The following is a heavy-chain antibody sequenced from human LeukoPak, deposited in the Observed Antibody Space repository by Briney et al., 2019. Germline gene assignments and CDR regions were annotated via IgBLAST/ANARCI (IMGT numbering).Heavy chain of an antibody. Sequence: SETLPLTCTVSGGSISSGSYYWSWIRQPAGKGLEWIGRIYTSGSTNYNPSLKSRVTISVDTSKNQFSLKLSSVTAADTAVYYCASAVTSFYYYYMDVWGKGTTVTVSS. CDR2: IYTSGST. CDR3: ASAVTSFYYYYMDV. V-gene: IGHV4-61*02. D-gene: IGHD2-21*02. J-gene: IGHJ6*03. CDR1: GGSISSGSYY.